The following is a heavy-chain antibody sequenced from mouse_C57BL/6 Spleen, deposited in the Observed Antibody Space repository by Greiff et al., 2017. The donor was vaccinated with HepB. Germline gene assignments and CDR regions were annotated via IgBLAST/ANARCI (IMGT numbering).Heavy chain of an antibody. CDR1: GYTFTSYW. D-gene: IGHD3-2*02. CDR3: ARSGDSSGWGYYAMDY. Sequence: QVQLQQPGAELVRPGSSVKLSCKASGYTFTSYWMHWVKQRPIQGLEWIGNIDPSDSETHYNQKFKDKATLTVDKSSSTAYMQLSSLTSEDSAVYYCARSGDSSGWGYYAMDYWGQGTSVTVSS. CDR2: IDPSDSET. V-gene: IGHV1-52*01. J-gene: IGHJ4*01.